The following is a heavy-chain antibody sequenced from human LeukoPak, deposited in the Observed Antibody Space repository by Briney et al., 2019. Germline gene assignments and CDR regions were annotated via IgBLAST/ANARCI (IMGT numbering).Heavy chain of an antibody. CDR2: INHSGST. CDR1: GGSFSGYY. J-gene: IGHJ6*02. D-gene: IGHD3-16*01. CDR3: ANDDRAYYYGMDV. V-gene: IGHV4-34*01. Sequence: PSETLSLTCAVYGGSFSGYYWSWIRLPPGKGLEWIGEINHSGSTNYNPSLKSRVTISVDTSKNQFSLKLSSVTAADTAVYYCANDDRAYYYGMDVWGQGTTVTVSS.